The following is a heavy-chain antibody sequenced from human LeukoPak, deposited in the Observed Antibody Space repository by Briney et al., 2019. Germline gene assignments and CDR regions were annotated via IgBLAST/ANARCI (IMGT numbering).Heavy chain of an antibody. J-gene: IGHJ4*02. Sequence: ASVKVSCKASGYTFTGYYMHWVRQAPGQGLEWMGWINPNSGGTNYAQKFQGRVTMTRDTSISTAYMELSRLRSDDTAVYYCARAGYYATSGPGYWGQGTLVTVSS. D-gene: IGHD3-22*01. CDR3: ARAGYYATSGPGY. CDR2: INPNSGGT. V-gene: IGHV1-2*02. CDR1: GYTFTGYY.